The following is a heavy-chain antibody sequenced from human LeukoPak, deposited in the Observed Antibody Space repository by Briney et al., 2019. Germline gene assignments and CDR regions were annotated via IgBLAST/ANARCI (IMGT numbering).Heavy chain of an antibody. J-gene: IGHJ4*02. CDR3: AKSGTRSSWSPRVKTYFDY. V-gene: IGHV3-11*04. D-gene: IGHD6-13*01. CDR1: GFTFSDYY. Sequence: GGSLRLSCAASGFTFSDYYMSWIRQAPGKGLEWVSYISSSGSTIYYADSVKGRFTISRDNSKNTLYLQMNSLRAEDTAVYYCAKSGTRSSWSPRVKTYFDYWGQGTLVTVSS. CDR2: ISSSGSTI.